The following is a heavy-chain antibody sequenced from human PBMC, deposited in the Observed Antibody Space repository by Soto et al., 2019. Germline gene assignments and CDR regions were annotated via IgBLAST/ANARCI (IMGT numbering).Heavy chain of an antibody. V-gene: IGHV3-23*01. J-gene: IGHJ4*02. Sequence: PGGSLRLSCAASGFTFSNYAMSWIRQAPGKGLEWVSTIRETGNTYYADSVRGRFATSRDNSENTLYLQMSSLRTEDTAVYYCAKQRMGVIRALDYWGQGTLVTVSS. CDR1: GFTFSNYA. CDR2: IRETGNT. CDR3: AKQRMGVIRALDY. D-gene: IGHD1-26*01.